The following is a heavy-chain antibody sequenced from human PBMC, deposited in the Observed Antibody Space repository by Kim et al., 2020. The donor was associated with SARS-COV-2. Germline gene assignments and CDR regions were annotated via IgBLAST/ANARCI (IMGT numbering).Heavy chain of an antibody. CDR1: GFTLSNYA. V-gene: IGHV3-33*03. D-gene: IGHD5-18*01. CDR2: IWYDGSKQ. Sequence: GSLRLSCAASGFTLSNYAMHWVRQAPGKGLEWVALIWYDGSKQFYADSVKGRFTISRDRSRDRLYLQMNSLRVDDTAVYYCAKPTVGYTYGLDALDVWGQGTVVTVSS. J-gene: IGHJ3*01. CDR3: AKPTVGYTYGLDALDV.